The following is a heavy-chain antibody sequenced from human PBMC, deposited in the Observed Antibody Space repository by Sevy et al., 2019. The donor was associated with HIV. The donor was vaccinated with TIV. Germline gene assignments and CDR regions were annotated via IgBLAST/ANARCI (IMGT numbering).Heavy chain of an antibody. CDR1: GFTFSSYD. CDR3: TRNVWAFGNGFDP. Sequence: GGSLRLSCTASGFTFSSYDMNWVRQAPGKGLEWVSKIGSSGSSIYYADSVKGRFTISRDNAKNSLNLQMNSLRAEDTAVYYCTRNVWAFGNGFDPWGQGTLVTVSS. CDR2: IGSSGSSI. J-gene: IGHJ5*02. D-gene: IGHD1-26*01. V-gene: IGHV3-48*03.